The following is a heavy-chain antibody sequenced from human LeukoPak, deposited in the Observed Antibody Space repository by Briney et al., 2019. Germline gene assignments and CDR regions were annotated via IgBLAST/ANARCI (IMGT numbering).Heavy chain of an antibody. CDR2: INWNGGST. J-gene: IGHJ4*02. CDR3: ARSGYDFWSGYHDY. V-gene: IGHV3-20*01. D-gene: IGHD3-3*01. Sequence: PGGSLRLSCAASGFTFDDYGMSWVRQAPGKGLEWVSGINWNGGSTGYADSVKGRFTISRDNAKNSLYLQMNSLRAEDTALYHCARSGYDFWSGYHDYWGQGTLVTVSS. CDR1: GFTFDDYG.